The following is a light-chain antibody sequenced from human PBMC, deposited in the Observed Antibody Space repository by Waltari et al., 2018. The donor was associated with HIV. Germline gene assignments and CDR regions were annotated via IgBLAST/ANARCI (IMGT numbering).Light chain of an antibody. Sequence: DIQMTQSPSSLSASIGDSVTLTSRASQGIDTSVAWYQQKPGTAPKLLLFTASKLQSGVPSRFSGSASGTDFTLTISSLQPEDFATYFCLQYYSPSYTFGQGTKLEIE. V-gene: IGKV1-NL1*01. J-gene: IGKJ2*01. CDR2: TAS. CDR3: LQYYSPSYT. CDR1: QGIDTS.